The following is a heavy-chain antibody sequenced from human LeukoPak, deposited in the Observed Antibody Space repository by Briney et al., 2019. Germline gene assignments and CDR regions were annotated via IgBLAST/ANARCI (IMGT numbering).Heavy chain of an antibody. CDR2: ISSSSSYI. CDR3: ARGGVQLWFLPFDY. CDR1: GFTFSSYS. D-gene: IGHD5-18*01. Sequence: GGSLRLSCAASGFTFSSYSMNWVRQAPGKGLEWVSSISSSSSYIYYADSVKDRFTISRDNAKNSLYLQMNSLRAEDTAVYYCARGGVQLWFLPFDYWGQGTLVTVSS. V-gene: IGHV3-21*01. J-gene: IGHJ4*02.